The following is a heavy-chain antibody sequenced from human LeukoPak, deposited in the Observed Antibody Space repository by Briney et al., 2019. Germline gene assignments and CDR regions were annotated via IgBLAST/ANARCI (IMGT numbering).Heavy chain of an antibody. J-gene: IGHJ6*03. Sequence: SVKVSCKASGGTFSSYAISWVRQAPGQGLEWMGGIIPIFGTANYAQKFQGRVTITADESTSTAYMELSSLRSEDTAVYYCARAKDIVVVPAAKKNYYYYMDVWGKGTTVTVSS. CDR1: GGTFSSYA. CDR2: IIPIFGTA. D-gene: IGHD2-2*01. V-gene: IGHV1-69*13. CDR3: ARAKDIVVVPAAKKNYYYYMDV.